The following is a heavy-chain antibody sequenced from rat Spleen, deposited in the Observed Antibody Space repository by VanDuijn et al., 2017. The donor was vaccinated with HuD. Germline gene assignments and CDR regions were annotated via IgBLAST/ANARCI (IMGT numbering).Heavy chain of an antibody. D-gene: IGHD1-12*03. CDR1: GFSLTSNS. Sequence: QVQLKESGPGLVQPSQTLSLTCTVSGFSLTSNSVSWVRQPPGKGLEWIGAMWSGGRTDYNSALESRLSISRDTSKNQVFLKMDSLQTEDTAMYFCASQYYYDGYYRDYWGQGVMVTVSS. J-gene: IGHJ2*01. CDR3: ASQYYYDGYYRDY. V-gene: IGHV2-1*01. CDR2: MWSGGRT.